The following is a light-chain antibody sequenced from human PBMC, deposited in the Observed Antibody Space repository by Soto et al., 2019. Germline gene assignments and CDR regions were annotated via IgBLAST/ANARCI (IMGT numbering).Light chain of an antibody. CDR2: GAS. V-gene: IGKV3-20*01. CDR3: QQYDDSPWT. CDR1: QSVSYY. Sequence: EIVFTQSPCTLSLSPGERATLSCRASQSVSYYLAWYQQKPGQAPRLLIYGASSRATGIPDRFSGSGSGTDFTLTISRLEPEDFAVYYCQQYDDSPWTFGQGTKVDI. J-gene: IGKJ1*01.